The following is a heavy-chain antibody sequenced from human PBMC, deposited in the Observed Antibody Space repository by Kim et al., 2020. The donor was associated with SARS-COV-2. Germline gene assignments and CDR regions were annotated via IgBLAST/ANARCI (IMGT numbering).Heavy chain of an antibody. D-gene: IGHD2-8*01. CDR1: GGSFSGYY. CDR3: ARGRLGCTNGVCSDY. V-gene: IGHV4-34*01. Sequence: SETLSLTCAVYGGSFSGYYWSWIRQPPGKGLEWIGEINHSGSTNYNPSLKSRVTISVDTSKNQFSLKLSSVTAADTAVYYCARGRLGCTNGVCSDYWGQG. J-gene: IGHJ4*02. CDR2: INHSGST.